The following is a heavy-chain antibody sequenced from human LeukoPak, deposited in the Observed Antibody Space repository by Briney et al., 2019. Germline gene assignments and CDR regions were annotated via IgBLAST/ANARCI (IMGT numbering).Heavy chain of an antibody. D-gene: IGHD2-21*02. J-gene: IGHJ4*02. CDR2: IYSGGST. CDR3: AREFRDGYYFDY. V-gene: IGHV3-53*01. CDR1: GFTVSSNC. Sequence: PGGSLRLSCAASGFTVSSNCMSWDRQAPGKGVEWASVIYSGGSTYYADSVKGRFTISRDDSKNTLYLQMNSLRAEDTAVYYCAREFRDGYYFDYWGQGTLVTVSS.